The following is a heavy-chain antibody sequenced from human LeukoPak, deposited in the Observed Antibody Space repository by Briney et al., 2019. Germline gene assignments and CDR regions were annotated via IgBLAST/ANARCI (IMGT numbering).Heavy chain of an antibody. CDR3: AKDDAWLRFGE. D-gene: IGHD5-12*01. V-gene: IGHV3-48*03. CDR1: GFTFSSYE. CDR2: ISSSGSTI. Sequence: QTGGSLRLSCAASGFTFSSYEMNWVRQAPGKGLEWVSYISSSGSTIYYADSVKGRYTISRDNSKNTLYLEVIRLTPEDSAVYYCAKDDAWLRFGEWSQGTLVTVSS. J-gene: IGHJ4*02.